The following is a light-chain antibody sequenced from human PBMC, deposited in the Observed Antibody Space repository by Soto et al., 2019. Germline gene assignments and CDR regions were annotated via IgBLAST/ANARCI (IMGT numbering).Light chain of an antibody. CDR2: LGS. V-gene: IGKV2-28*01. J-gene: IGKJ4*01. CDR1: QSLLHSNGYNY. CDR3: MQALQTPLT. Sequence: EIVMTQSPLSLPVTPGETASISCRSSQSLLHSNGYNYLHWYLQKPGQSPQPLIYLGSNRASGVPDRYSGSGSGTDFTLKISRVEAEDVGVYHCMQALQTPLTFDGGTKVEIK.